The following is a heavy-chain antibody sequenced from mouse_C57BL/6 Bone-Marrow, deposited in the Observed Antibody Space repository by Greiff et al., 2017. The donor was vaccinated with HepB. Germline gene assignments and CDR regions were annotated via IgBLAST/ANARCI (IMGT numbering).Heavy chain of an antibody. CDR2: IYPGSGST. Sequence: QVHVKQPGAELVKPGASVKMSCKASGYTFTSYWITWVKQRPGQGLEWIGDIYPGSGSTNYNEKFKSKATLTVDTSSSTAYMQLSSLTSEDSAVYYCARRGRAYWGQGTLVTVSA. CDR1: GYTFTSYW. V-gene: IGHV1-55*01. CDR3: ARRGRAY. J-gene: IGHJ3*01.